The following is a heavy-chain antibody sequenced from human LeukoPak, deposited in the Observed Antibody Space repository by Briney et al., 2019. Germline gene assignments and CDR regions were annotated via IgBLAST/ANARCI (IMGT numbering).Heavy chain of an antibody. J-gene: IGHJ6*02. CDR1: GFTFSSYA. Sequence: GRSLRLSCAASGFTFSSYAMSWVRQAPGKGLEWVSAISGSGGSTYYADSVKGRFTISRDNSKNTLYLQMNSLRAEDTAVYYCAKETYSTIYYYYYYGMDVWGQGTTVTVSS. CDR3: AKETYSTIYYYYYYGMDV. V-gene: IGHV3-23*01. D-gene: IGHD5-18*01. CDR2: ISGSGGST.